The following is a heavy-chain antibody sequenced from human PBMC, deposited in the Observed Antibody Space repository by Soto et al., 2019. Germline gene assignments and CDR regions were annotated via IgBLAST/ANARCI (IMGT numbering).Heavy chain of an antibody. V-gene: IGHV1-18*01. CDR2: ISAYNGNT. Sequence: GASVKVSCKASGYTFTSYGISWVRQAPGQGLEWMGWISAYNGNTNYAQKLQGRVTITTDTSTSTAYMELRSLRSDDTAVYYCARVGHYYYYYGMDVWGQGTTVTVSS. CDR1: GYTFTSYG. J-gene: IGHJ6*02. CDR3: ARVGHYYYYYGMDV.